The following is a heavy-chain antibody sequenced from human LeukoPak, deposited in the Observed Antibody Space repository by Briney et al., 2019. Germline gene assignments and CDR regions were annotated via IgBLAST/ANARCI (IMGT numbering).Heavy chain of an antibody. Sequence: PGGSLRLSCAASGFTVSNNYMNWVRQAPGKGLEWVSLIYSGGTTYYADSVKGRFTISRDGSKNTLYLQMNSLRVEDTAVYYCARDPPAVTANTYGWGQGTLVTVPS. J-gene: IGHJ4*02. CDR1: GFTVSNNY. V-gene: IGHV3-66*01. CDR3: ARDPPAVTANTYG. CDR2: IYSGGTT. D-gene: IGHD5-18*01.